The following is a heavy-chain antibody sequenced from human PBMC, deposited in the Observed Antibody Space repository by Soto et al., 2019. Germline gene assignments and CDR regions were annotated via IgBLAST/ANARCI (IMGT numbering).Heavy chain of an antibody. D-gene: IGHD6-19*01. CDR2: INAIYGNA. CDR1: GYNFNDYG. CDR3: ARDTLNHLYSSGWQWDY. V-gene: IGHV1-3*01. J-gene: IGHJ4*02. Sequence: ASVKVSCKASGYNFNDYGIHWVRQVPGQRIEWMGWINAIYGNAKYAQKLQGRVTMTRDTSTSTAYMELRSLRSDDTAVYYCARDTLNHLYSSGWQWDYWGQGTLVTVSS.